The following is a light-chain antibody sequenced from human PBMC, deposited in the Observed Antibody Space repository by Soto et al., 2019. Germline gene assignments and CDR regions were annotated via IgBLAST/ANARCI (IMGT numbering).Light chain of an antibody. J-gene: IGKJ1*01. V-gene: IGKV1-5*01. Sequence: DIQMTQSPSTLSASVGDRVTITCRASQSLNSLLAWYQQKPGKAPQALIYDASSLKSGVPSRFSGNGSGTEFTLTISRLEPEDFAVYYCQQYGSSPWKFGQGTKVDIK. CDR3: QQYGSSPWK. CDR1: QSLNSL. CDR2: DAS.